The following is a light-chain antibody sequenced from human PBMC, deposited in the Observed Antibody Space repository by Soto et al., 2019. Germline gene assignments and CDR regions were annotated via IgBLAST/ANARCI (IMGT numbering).Light chain of an antibody. CDR1: QSVFYSPKNKDY. Sequence: DIVMTQSPDSLAVSLGERATINCKSSQSVFYSPKNKDYLAWFQQKPGQPPKLLIYWASTRGSGVPDRISGSGSGTNFTLTINSLQSEDVAVYYCQQYYSTPWTFGHGTKVHI. CDR2: WAS. CDR3: QQYYSTPWT. J-gene: IGKJ1*01. V-gene: IGKV4-1*01.